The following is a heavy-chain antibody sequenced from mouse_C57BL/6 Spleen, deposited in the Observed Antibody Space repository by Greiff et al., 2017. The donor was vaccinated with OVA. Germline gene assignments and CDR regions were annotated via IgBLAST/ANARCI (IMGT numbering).Heavy chain of an antibody. V-gene: IGHV3-6*01. CDR2: ISYDGSN. J-gene: IGHJ4*01. D-gene: IGHD1-1*01. Sequence: EVQLVESGPGLVKPSQSLSLTCSVTGYSITSGYYWNWIRQFPGNKLEWMGYISYDGSNNYNPSLKNRISITRDTSKNQFFLKLNSVTTEDTATYYCASLLRGAMDYWGQGTSVTVSS. CDR3: ASLLRGAMDY. CDR1: GYSITSGYY.